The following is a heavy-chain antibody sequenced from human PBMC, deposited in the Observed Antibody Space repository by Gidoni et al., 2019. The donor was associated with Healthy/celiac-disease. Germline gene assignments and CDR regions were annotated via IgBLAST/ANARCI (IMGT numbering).Heavy chain of an antibody. CDR3: ARHVGYHDYSNSYYYYGMDV. J-gene: IGHJ6*02. CDR1: GGSISSSSYY. V-gene: IGHV4-39*01. CDR2: IYYSGST. Sequence: QLQLQESGPGLVKPSETLSLTCTVSGGSISSSSYYWGWIRQPPGKGLEWIGSIYYSGSTYYNPSLKSRVTISVDTSKNQFSLKLSSVTAADTAVYYCARHVGYHDYSNSYYYYGMDVWGQGTTVTVSS. D-gene: IGHD4-4*01.